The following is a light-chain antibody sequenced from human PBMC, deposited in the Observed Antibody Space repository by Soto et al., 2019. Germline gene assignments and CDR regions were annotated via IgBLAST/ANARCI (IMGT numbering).Light chain of an antibody. CDR2: GAS. CDR1: QSVSSSY. J-gene: IGKJ1*01. Sequence: EIVMTQSPATLSLSPAERATLSCRASQSVSSSYLAWYQQKPGQAPRLLIYGASSRATGIPDRFSGSGSGTEFTLTINSLQSEDFAVYYCQQYNNWWTFGQGTKVDNK. V-gene: IGKV3D-15*01. CDR3: QQYNNWWT.